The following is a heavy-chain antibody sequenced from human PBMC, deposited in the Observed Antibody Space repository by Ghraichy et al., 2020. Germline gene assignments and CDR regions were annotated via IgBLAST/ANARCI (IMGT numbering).Heavy chain of an antibody. J-gene: IGHJ3*02. Sequence: SVKVSCKASGGTFSSYAISWVRQAPGQGLEWMGGIIPIFGTANYAQKFQGRVTITADESTSTAYMELSSLRSEDTAVYYCARSLTTVTTHAFDIWGQGTMVTVSS. V-gene: IGHV1-69*13. CDR1: GGTFSSYA. CDR2: IIPIFGTA. CDR3: ARSLTTVTTHAFDI. D-gene: IGHD4-11*01.